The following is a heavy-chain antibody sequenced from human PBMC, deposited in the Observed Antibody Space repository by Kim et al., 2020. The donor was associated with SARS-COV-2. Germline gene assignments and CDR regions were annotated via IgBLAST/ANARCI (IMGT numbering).Heavy chain of an antibody. CDR3: ATKSAPGRGMDL. CDR1: GFTFSSYW. D-gene: IGHD3-10*01. J-gene: IGHJ6*02. CDR2: IDQHGSEK. V-gene: IGHV3-7*01. Sequence: GGSLRLSCAASGFTFSSYWMAWVRQAPGKGLQWVGNIDQHGSEKNYVDSVKGRFTISRDNAMQSLFLQMNSLRDEDMAVYYCATKSAPGRGMDLWGQGTTVTVSS.